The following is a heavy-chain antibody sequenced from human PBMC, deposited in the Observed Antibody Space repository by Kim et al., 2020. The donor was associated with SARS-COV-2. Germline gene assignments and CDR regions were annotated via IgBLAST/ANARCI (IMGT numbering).Heavy chain of an antibody. V-gene: IGHV3-30*04. J-gene: IGHJ6*02. CDR1: GFTFSSYA. D-gene: IGHD1-26*01. CDR3: ARGNSGSYLYGMDV. Sequence: GGSLRLSCAPSGFTFSSYALHWVRQAPGKGLEWVAVISYDGSNKYYADSVKGRFTISRDNSKNTLYLQMNSLRAEDTAVYYCARGNSGSYLYGMDVWGQGTTVTVSS. CDR2: ISYDGSNK.